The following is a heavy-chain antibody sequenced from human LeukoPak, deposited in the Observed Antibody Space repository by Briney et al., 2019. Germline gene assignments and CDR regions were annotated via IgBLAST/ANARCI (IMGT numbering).Heavy chain of an antibody. D-gene: IGHD6-19*01. CDR1: GYTFTSYG. CDR2: ISAHNGNT. J-gene: IGHJ6*03. Sequence: GASVKVSCKASGYTFTSYGISWVRQAPGQGLEWMGWISAHNGNTNYEEKVQGRVTMTTDTSTSTAYMELRGLRSDDTAVYYCARDKGTVATYYYYYMDVWGKGTTVTVSS. CDR3: ARDKGTVATYYYYYMDV. V-gene: IGHV1-18*01.